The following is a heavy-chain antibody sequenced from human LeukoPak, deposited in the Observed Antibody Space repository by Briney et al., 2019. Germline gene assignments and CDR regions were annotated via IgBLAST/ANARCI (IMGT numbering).Heavy chain of an antibody. V-gene: IGHV3-33*01. CDR1: GFTFSYYC. J-gene: IGHJ4*02. CDR3: ARDFDTSGHYLFDY. Sequence: PGGSLRLSCAASGFTFSYYCIHWVRQGPGKGRVWVAVMWSDGSKKFYADSVKGRFTVSRDNSKNTVYLQMNSLRAEDTAVYYCARDFDTSGHYLFDYWGQGTLITVSS. D-gene: IGHD3-22*01. CDR2: MWSDGSKK.